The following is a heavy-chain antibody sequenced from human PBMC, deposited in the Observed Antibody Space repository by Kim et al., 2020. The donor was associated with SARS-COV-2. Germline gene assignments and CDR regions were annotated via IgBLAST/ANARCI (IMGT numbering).Heavy chain of an antibody. J-gene: IGHJ4*02. V-gene: IGHV4-4*02. CDR3: ARVRYSSSWCYFDY. CDR1: GGSISSSNW. D-gene: IGHD6-13*01. Sequence: SDTLSLTCAVSGGSISSSNWWSWVRQPPGKGLEWIGEIYHSGSTNYNPSLKSRVTISVDKSKNQFSLKLSSVTAADTAVYYCARVRYSSSWCYFDYWGQGTLVTVSS. CDR2: IYHSGST.